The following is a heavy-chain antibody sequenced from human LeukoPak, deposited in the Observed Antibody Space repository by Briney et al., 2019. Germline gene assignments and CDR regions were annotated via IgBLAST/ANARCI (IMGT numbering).Heavy chain of an antibody. CDR2: ISYDGSNK. CDR1: GFTFSSYA. CDR3: AREDTAMAYIDY. Sequence: VQPGRSLRLSCAASGFTFSSYAMHWVRQAPGKGLEWVAVISYDGSNKYYADSVKGRFTISRDNSKNTLYLQMNSLRAEDTAVYYCAREDTAMAYIDYWGQGTLVTVSS. V-gene: IGHV3-30-3*01. J-gene: IGHJ4*02. D-gene: IGHD5-18*01.